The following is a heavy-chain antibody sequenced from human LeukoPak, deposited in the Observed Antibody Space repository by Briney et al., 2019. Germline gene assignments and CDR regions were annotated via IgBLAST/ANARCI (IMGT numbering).Heavy chain of an antibody. CDR2: IGTASDT. CDR1: GFTFSSFD. CDR3: ARGPPRGKYYYMDV. V-gene: IGHV3-13*01. D-gene: IGHD1-1*01. J-gene: IGHJ6*03. Sequence: GGSLRLSCAASGFTFSSFDMHWVRQPTGQGLEWVSTIGTASDTYYPGSVEGRFTLSRDNAKNSLYLQMNSLTAGDTAVYFCARGPPRGKYYYMDVWGKGTTVTVSS.